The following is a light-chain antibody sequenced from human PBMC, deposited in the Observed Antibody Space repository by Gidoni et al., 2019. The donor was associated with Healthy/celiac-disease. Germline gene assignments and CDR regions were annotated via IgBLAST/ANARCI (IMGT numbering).Light chain of an antibody. V-gene: IGKV1-39*01. CDR2: AAS. CDR1: QRISNY. J-gene: IGKJ4*01. Sequence: DIQMTQSPSSLSPSVGDRVTITCRASQRISNYLNWYQQKPGKAPKLLIYAASSLQSGVPSRFSGSGSGTDFTLTISSLQPEDFATYYCQQSYSTPLTFGGGTKVEIK. CDR3: QQSYSTPLT.